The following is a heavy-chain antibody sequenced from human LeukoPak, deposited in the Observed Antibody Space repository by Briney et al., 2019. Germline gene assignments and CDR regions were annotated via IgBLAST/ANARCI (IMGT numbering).Heavy chain of an antibody. CDR2: ISGGTT. CDR3: SRGSGWLSVY. CDR1: GFTFGDYL. V-gene: IGHV3-49*03. Sequence: GGSLRLSCTAPGFTFGDYLMSWFRQAPGKGLEWIGFISGGTTEYAASVKGRFTISRDDSTSIAYLQMNSLTTEDTAVYYCSRGSGWLSVYWGQGTLVTVSS. J-gene: IGHJ4*02. D-gene: IGHD2-15*01.